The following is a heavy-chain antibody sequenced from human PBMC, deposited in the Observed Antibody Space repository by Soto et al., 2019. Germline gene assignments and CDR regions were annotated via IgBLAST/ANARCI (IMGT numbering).Heavy chain of an antibody. D-gene: IGHD6-13*01. CDR2: IYYSGST. CDR3: ARRYSSAFDI. V-gene: IGHV4-31*03. CDR1: GGSISSGGYY. Sequence: TLSLTCTVSGGSISSGGYYWSWIRQHPGKGLEWIGYIYYSGSTYYNPSLKSRVTISVDTSKKQFSLKLSSVTAADTAVYYCARRYSSAFDIWGQGTMVTVSS. J-gene: IGHJ3*02.